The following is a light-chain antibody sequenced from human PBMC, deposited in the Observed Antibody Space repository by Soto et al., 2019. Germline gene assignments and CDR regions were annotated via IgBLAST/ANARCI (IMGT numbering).Light chain of an antibody. V-gene: IGKV3-15*01. CDR3: QQYNNWPGT. J-gene: IGKJ1*01. CDR2: GAS. Sequence: IVVTHSPATLSVSPGERATLSCRASQSVSSNLDWYQQKPGQAPRLLIYGASTRATGIPARLSGSGSGTEFTLTISSMKSEDFAVYYCQQYNNWPGTFGHGTKVDIK. CDR1: QSVSSN.